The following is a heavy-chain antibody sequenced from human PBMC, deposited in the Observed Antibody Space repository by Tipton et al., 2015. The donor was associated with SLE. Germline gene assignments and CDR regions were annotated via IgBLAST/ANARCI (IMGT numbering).Heavy chain of an antibody. D-gene: IGHD6-19*01. CDR2: ISSSSSYI. CDR1: GFTFSSYS. CDR3: ARGHASGWDHDAFDM. J-gene: IGHJ3*02. V-gene: IGHV3-21*01. Sequence: GSLRLSCAASGFTFSSYSMNWVRQAPGKGLEWVSSISSSSSYIYYADSVKGRFTISRDNAKNSLYLQMNSLRAEDTAVYYCARGHASGWDHDAFDMWGQGTMVAVSS.